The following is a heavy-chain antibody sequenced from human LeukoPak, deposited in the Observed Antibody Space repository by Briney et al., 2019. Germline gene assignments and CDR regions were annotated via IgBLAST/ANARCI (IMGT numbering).Heavy chain of an antibody. CDR2: IASKTDGGAT. CDR3: TTGIRGD. V-gene: IGHV3-15*04. D-gene: IGHD3-10*01. Sequence: PGKSLRLSCAASGFTFNNYGMHWVRQAPGEGLDWVGRIASKTDGGATDYAAPVKGRFTISRDDSKNTLNLQMNSLKTEDTAVYYCTTGIRGDWGQGTLVTVSS. CDR1: GFTFNNYG. J-gene: IGHJ4*02.